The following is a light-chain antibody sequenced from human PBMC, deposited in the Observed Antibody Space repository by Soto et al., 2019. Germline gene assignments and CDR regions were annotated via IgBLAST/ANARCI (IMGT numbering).Light chain of an antibody. V-gene: IGKV3-11*01. CDR3: QQRSNRPIT. CDR2: HAS. J-gene: IGKJ5*01. Sequence: EVGWTQCPATLSVSPGDRSTLSCRASQSVSSYLAWYQQKPGKAPRLLVYHASNMATGVPARFSGSGSGTDFTLTISSLEPEDFAVYYCQQRSNRPITFGRGTRLEIK. CDR1: QSVSSY.